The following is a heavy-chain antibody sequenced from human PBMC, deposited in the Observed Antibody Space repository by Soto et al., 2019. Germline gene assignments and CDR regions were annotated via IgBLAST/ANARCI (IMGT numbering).Heavy chain of an antibody. J-gene: IGHJ4*02. CDR1: GFTFSSHA. CDR2: IRGSGGTT. D-gene: IGHD3-16*01. V-gene: IGHV3-23*01. CDR3: AKDLWGDSPGY. Sequence: EVQLLESGGGLVQPGGSLRLSCAASGFTFSSHAMSWVRQAPGKGLEWVSGIRGSGGTTYYADSVKGRFTISRDNSKNTLYLQMSSLRVEDTAVYYCAKDLWGDSPGYWGQGTLVTVSS.